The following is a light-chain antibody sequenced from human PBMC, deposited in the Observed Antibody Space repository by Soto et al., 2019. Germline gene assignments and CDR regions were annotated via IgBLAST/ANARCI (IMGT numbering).Light chain of an antibody. CDR2: DVS. CDR1: SSDIGNYNY. CDR3: CSYAGSFIFV. J-gene: IGLJ1*01. V-gene: IGLV2-11*01. Sequence: QSALTQPRSVSGSPGQLVTISCTGTSSDIGNYNYVSWYQQYPGKAPKLIIYDVSKRPSGIPDRFFGSKFGNTASLTISGLQADDEDDYYCCSYAGSFIFVFGTGTKVTVL.